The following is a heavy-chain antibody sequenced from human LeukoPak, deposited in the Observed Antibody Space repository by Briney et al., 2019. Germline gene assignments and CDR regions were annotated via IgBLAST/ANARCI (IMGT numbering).Heavy chain of an antibody. CDR2: IYPGDSDT. J-gene: IGHJ4*02. CDR3: ARQYCGGDCYSAAYYFDY. V-gene: IGHV5-51*01. Sequence: GESLQISCQGSGYSFTSHWIGWVRQMPGKGLEWMGIIYPGDSDTRYSPSFQGQVTIPADKSISTAYLQWSSLKASDTAMYYCARQYCGGDCYSAAYYFDYWGQGTLVTVSS. D-gene: IGHD2-21*02. CDR1: GYSFTSHW.